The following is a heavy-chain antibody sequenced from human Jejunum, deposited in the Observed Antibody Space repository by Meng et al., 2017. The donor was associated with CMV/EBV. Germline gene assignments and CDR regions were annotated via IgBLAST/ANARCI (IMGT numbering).Heavy chain of an antibody. Sequence: GSISSSGCYWGWIRQPPGKGLEWIGTISYSGSTYYSASFKSRVTMSRDTSRNQLSLELRSVTAADMAVYYCARRGSRGSSHWYFDLWGRGTLVTVSS. J-gene: IGHJ2*01. CDR2: ISYSGST. V-gene: IGHV4-39*01. CDR1: GSISSSGCY. D-gene: IGHD3-10*01. CDR3: ARRGSRGSSHWYFDL.